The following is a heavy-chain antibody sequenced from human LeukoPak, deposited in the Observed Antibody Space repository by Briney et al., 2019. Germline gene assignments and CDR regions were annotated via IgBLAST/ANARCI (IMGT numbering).Heavy chain of an antibody. V-gene: IGHV3-7*01. D-gene: IGHD1-26*01. CDR2: IKQDESEK. CDR3: GRDRGRVGATIT. Sequence: GGSLRLSCAASGFTFSDYWMSWVRQAPGKGLEWVANIKQDESEKYYVDSEKGRFTISRDNAKNSLYLQMNSLRAEDTAVYYCGRDRGRVGATITWGQGTLVIVSS. CDR1: GFTFSDYW. J-gene: IGHJ4*02.